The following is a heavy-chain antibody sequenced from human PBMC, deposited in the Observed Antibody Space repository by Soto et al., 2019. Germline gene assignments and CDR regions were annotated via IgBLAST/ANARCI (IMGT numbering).Heavy chain of an antibody. J-gene: IGHJ4*02. CDR2: ISGSGGST. CDR1: GFTFSSYA. D-gene: IGHD3-16*01. V-gene: IGHV3-23*01. CDR3: AKVPAALILRFDY. Sequence: GGSLRLSCAASGFTFSSYAMSWVRQAPGKGLEWVSSISGSGGSTYYADSVKGRFAISRDNSKNTLYLQMNSLRAEDTAVYYCAKVPAALILRFDYWGQGTLVTVSS.